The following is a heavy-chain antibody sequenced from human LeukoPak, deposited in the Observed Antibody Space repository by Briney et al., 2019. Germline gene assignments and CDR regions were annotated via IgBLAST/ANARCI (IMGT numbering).Heavy chain of an antibody. Sequence: SETLSLTCTVSGGSISSSSYYWGWIRQPPGKGLEWIGSINYSGSTYYNPSLKSRVTISVDTSKNQFSLKLSSVTAADTAVYYCARTGPEDYDYVWGSCRITRGFDYWGQGTLVTVSS. CDR1: GGSISSSSYY. CDR2: INYSGST. D-gene: IGHD3-16*02. J-gene: IGHJ4*02. CDR3: ARTGPEDYDYVWGSCRITRGFDY. V-gene: IGHV4-39*01.